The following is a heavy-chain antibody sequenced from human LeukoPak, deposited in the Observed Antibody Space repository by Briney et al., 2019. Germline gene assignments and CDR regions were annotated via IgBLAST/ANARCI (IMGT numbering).Heavy chain of an antibody. V-gene: IGHV1-2*02. D-gene: IGHD2-2*01. J-gene: IGHJ4*02. Sequence: ASVKASCKASGYTFTGYYMHWMRQAPGQGLEWMGWINPNSGGKKYAQKFQGRVTMTRDTSISTAYMELRSLRSDDTAVYYCAREYCSSTSCYEDDYWGQGTLVTVSS. CDR2: INPNSGGK. CDR3: AREYCSSTSCYEDDY. CDR1: GYTFTGYY.